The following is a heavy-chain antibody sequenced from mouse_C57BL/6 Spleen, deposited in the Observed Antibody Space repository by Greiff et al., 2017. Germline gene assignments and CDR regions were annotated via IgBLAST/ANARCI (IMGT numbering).Heavy chain of an antibody. CDR1: GYTFTSYW. J-gene: IGHJ2*01. CDR3: ARHYYGSSYYFDY. Sequence: QVQLQQSGAELVKPGASVKLSCKASGYTFTSYWMQWVKQRPGQGLEWIGEIDPSDSYTNYNQKFKGKATLTVDTSSSTAYMQLRSLTSEDSAVYYCARHYYGSSYYFDYWGQGTTLTVSS. CDR2: IDPSDSYT. V-gene: IGHV1-50*01. D-gene: IGHD1-1*01.